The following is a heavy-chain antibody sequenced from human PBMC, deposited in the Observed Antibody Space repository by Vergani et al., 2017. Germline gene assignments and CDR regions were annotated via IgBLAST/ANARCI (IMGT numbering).Heavy chain of an antibody. CDR2: IYTSGST. J-gene: IGHJ3*02. Sequence: QVQLQESGPGLVKPSQTLSLTCTVSGGSISSGSYYWSWIRQPAGKGLEWIGRIYTSGSTNYNPSLKSRVTMSVDTSKNQFSLKLSSVTAADTAVYYCARELKCSSTSCYTGADAFDIWGQGTMVTVSS. D-gene: IGHD2-2*02. CDR1: GGSISSGSYY. CDR3: ARELKCSSTSCYTGADAFDI. V-gene: IGHV4-61*02.